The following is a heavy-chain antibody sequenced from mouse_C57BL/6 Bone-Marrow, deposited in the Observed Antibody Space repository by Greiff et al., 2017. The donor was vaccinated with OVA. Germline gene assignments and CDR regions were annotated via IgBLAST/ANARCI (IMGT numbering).Heavy chain of an antibody. CDR1: GYTFTSYG. D-gene: IGHD2-4*01. Sequence: VQLQQSGAELARPGASVKLSCKASGYTFTSYGISWVKQRTGQGLEWIGEIYPRSGNTYYNEKFKGKATLTADKSSSTAYLELRSLTSEDSAVYFCDRRRSYDYEGYFDVWCTGTTVTVSS. CDR3: DRRRSYDYEGYFDV. CDR2: IYPRSGNT. V-gene: IGHV1-81*01. J-gene: IGHJ1*03.